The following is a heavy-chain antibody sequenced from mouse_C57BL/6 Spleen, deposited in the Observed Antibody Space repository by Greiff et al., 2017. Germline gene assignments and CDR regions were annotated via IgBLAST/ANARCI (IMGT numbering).Heavy chain of an antibody. J-gene: IGHJ2*01. CDR3: ANGDYDYYYFDY. V-gene: IGHV1-4*01. D-gene: IGHD2-4*01. CDR1: GYTFTSYT. Sequence: QVQLKESGAELARPGASVKMSCKASGYTFTSYTMHWVKQRPGQGLEWIGYINPSSGYTKYNQKFKDKATLTADKSSSTAYMQLSSLTSEDSAVYYCANGDYDYYYFDYWGQGTTLTVAS. CDR2: INPSSGYT.